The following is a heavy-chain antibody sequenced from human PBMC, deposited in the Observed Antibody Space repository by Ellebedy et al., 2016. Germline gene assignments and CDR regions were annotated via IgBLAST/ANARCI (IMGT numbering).Heavy chain of an antibody. J-gene: IGHJ4*02. CDR3: ARDFSPDCSSNICYCDC. CDR1: GFTFDNYG. Sequence: GGSLRLXXVASGFTFDNYGMHWIRQGPGKGLEWVSGISWNSCNRAYADSVKGRFTISRDNAKNSLYLQMNSLRADDTAVYFCARDFSPDCSSNICYCDCWGQGTLVTVSS. V-gene: IGHV3-9*01. CDR2: ISWNSCNR. D-gene: IGHD2-2*01.